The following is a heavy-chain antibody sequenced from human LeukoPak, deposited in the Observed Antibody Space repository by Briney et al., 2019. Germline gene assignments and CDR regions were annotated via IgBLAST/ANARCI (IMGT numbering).Heavy chain of an antibody. J-gene: IGHJ4*02. CDR3: AKGEIAAAGTASDY. D-gene: IGHD6-13*01. Sequence: HPGGSLRLSCAASGFTFSNYAMSWVRQAPGKGLEWVSVISGSGGSTYYADSVKGRFTISRDNPKNTLYLQMNSLRAEDTAVYYCAKGEIAAAGTASDYWGQGTLVTVSS. CDR1: GFTFSNYA. CDR2: ISGSGGST. V-gene: IGHV3-23*01.